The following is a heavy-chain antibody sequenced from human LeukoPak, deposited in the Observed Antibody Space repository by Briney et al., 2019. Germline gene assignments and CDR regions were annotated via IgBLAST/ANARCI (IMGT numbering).Heavy chain of an antibody. J-gene: IGHJ4*02. Sequence: PSETLSLTCAVYGGSFSGYYWSWIRQAPGKGLEWVSYISSSGSTIYYADSVEGRFTISRDNAKNSLYLQMNSLRAEDTAVYYCAREWWLRFFDYWGQGTLVTVSS. CDR1: GGSFSGYY. V-gene: IGHV3-11*04. CDR2: ISSSGSTI. D-gene: IGHD5-12*01. CDR3: AREWWLRFFDY.